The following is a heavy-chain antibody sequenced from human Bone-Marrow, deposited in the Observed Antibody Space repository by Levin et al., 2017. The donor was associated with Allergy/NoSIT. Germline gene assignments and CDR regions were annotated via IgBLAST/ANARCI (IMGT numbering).Heavy chain of an antibody. Sequence: SQTLSLTCTVSGASVNSGSNYWSWIRQSPGKGLEWIGYIDYSGSTIYNPSLRSRVTISADTSKNQFSLNLSSVTAADTAVYYCARDLDYYYYMDVWGKGTTVTVSS. V-gene: IGHV4-61*01. J-gene: IGHJ6*03. CDR1: GASVNSGSNY. CDR2: IDYSGST. CDR3: ARDLDYYYYMDV.